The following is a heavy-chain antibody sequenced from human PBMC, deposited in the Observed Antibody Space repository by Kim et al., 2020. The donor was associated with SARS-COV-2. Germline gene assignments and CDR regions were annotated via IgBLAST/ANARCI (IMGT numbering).Heavy chain of an antibody. D-gene: IGHD3-22*01. Sequence: DSRKGRFTVSRDNSKNTLVLQMNSLRAEDTAVYYCAKGGYDTRDYSAPFDYWGQGTLVTVSS. J-gene: IGHJ4*02. V-gene: IGHV3-23*01. CDR3: AKGGYDTRDYSAPFDY.